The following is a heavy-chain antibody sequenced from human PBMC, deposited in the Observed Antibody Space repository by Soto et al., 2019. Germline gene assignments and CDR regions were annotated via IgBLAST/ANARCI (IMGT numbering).Heavy chain of an antibody. CDR2: INHSGST. CDR3: ARPRNNYYGSGSLIY. J-gene: IGHJ4*02. Sequence: PSETLSLTCAVYGGSFSGYYWSWIRQPPGKGLEWIGEINHSGSTNYNPSLKSRVTISVDTSKNQLSLKLSSVTAADTAVYYCARPRNNYYGSGSLIYWGQGTLVTVSS. D-gene: IGHD3-10*01. V-gene: IGHV4-34*01. CDR1: GGSFSGYY.